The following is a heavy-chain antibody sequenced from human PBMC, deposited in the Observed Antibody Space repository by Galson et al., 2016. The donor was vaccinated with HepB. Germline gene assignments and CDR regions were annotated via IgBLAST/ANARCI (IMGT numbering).Heavy chain of an antibody. Sequence: SLRLSCAGSGFTFSSSYMDWVRQAPGEGLEWVAKIKEDGSEKFYVASVKGRFTISRDNAKNSPYLQMNSLRAEDTAVYYCARDADYQNTNAHYDVFDIWGQGTMVTVSS. J-gene: IGHJ3*02. CDR2: IKEDGSEK. D-gene: IGHD2-8*01. V-gene: IGHV3-7*05. CDR3: ARDADYQNTNAHYDVFDI. CDR1: GFTFSSSY.